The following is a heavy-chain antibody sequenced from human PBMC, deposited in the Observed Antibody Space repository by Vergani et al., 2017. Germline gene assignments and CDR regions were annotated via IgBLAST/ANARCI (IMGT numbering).Heavy chain of an antibody. CDR1: GFTFSSYA. J-gene: IGHJ4*02. Sequence: EVQLLESGGGLVQPGGSLRLSCAASGFTFSSYAMSWVRQAPGKGLEWVSAISGSGGSTYYADSVKGRFPISRDNSKNTLYLQMNSLRAEDTAVYYCAKQGMATISGPGYWGQGTLVTVSS. CDR2: ISGSGGST. D-gene: IGHD5-24*01. CDR3: AKQGMATISGPGY. V-gene: IGHV3-23*01.